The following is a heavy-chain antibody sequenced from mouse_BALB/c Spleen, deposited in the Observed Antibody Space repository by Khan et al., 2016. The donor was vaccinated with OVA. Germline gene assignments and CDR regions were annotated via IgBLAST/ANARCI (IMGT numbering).Heavy chain of an antibody. CDR2: ISYSGST. CDR3: ARTARIKY. Sequence: VQLKESGPGLVKPSQSLSLTCTVTGYSITSGYGWNWIRQFPGNKLEWMGYISYSGSTNYTPSLTSRISITRDTSKNQFFLQLNSVTTEDTATYYCARTARIKYWGQGTTLTVSS. V-gene: IGHV3-2*02. J-gene: IGHJ2*01. CDR1: GYSITSGYG. D-gene: IGHD1-2*01.